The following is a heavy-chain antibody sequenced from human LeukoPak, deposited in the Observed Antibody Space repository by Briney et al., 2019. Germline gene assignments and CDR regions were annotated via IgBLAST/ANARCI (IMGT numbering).Heavy chain of an antibody. CDR1: GFSISNDW. CDR3: TLIQGWGSGSYYRDF. J-gene: IGHJ4*02. V-gene: IGHV3-15*01. D-gene: IGHD3-10*01. CDR2: VKSRSAGETT. Sequence: GGSLRLSCAASGFSISNDWMSWVRQAPGKGMEWVARVKSRSAGETTDYAAPVKGRFTISRDDSKNTLYLQMNSLKTEDTAVYYCTLIQGWGSGSYYRDFWGQGTLVTVSS.